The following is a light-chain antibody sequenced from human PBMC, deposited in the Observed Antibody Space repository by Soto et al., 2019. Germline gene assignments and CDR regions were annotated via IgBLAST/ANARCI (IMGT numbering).Light chain of an antibody. CDR1: QSVSSSY. Sequence: EIVLTQSPCTLSLSPGERATLSCRASQSVSSSYLAWYQQKPGQAPRLLIYDASNRATGIPARFSGSGSGTDLTLTISSLEPEDFAVYYCQQRSNWPPITFGQGTRLEIK. V-gene: IGKV3D-20*02. J-gene: IGKJ5*01. CDR2: DAS. CDR3: QQRSNWPPIT.